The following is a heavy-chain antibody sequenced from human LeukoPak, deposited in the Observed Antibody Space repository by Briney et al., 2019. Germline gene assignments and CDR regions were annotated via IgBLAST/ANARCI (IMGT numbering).Heavy chain of an antibody. CDR1: GFNFRTYG. CDR2: ISGSAYTT. Sequence: GGSLRLSCATSGFNFRTYGMSWIRQAPGKGLEWVAGISGSAYTTHYADSVQGRFTISRDNSKSTLCLQMNSLRAEDTAVYYCAKQLGYCSDGSCYFPYWGQGTLVTVSS. D-gene: IGHD2-15*01. CDR3: AKQLGYCSDGSCYFPY. V-gene: IGHV3-23*01. J-gene: IGHJ4*02.